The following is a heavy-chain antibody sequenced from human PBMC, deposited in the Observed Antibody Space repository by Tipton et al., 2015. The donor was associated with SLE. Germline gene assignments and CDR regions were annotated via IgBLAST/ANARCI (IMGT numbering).Heavy chain of an antibody. V-gene: IGHV4-39*07. CDR2: IYYSGST. CDR3: ARSYDSSALDY. Sequence: TLSLTCAVSGGSISSSSYYWGWFRQPPGKGLEWIGSIYYSGSTYYNPSLKSRVTISVDTSRNQFSLKLSSVTAADTAVYYCARSYDSSALDYWGQGTLVTVSS. CDR1: GGSISSSSYY. J-gene: IGHJ4*02. D-gene: IGHD3-22*01.